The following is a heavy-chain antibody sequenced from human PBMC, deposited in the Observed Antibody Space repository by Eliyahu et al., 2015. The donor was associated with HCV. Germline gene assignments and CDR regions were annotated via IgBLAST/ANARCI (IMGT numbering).Heavy chain of an antibody. CDR2: IKQDGSEK. Sequence: EVQLVESGGGLVQPGGSLRLSCAASGFIFSSYWMSWVRQAPGKGLEWVANIKQDGSEKYYVDSVKGRFTISRDNAKNSLYLQMNSLRAEDTAVYYCARGVGIGSWYAGRVYWGQGTLVTVSS. J-gene: IGHJ4*02. CDR1: GFIFSSYW. D-gene: IGHD6-13*01. CDR3: ARGVGIGSWYAGRVY. V-gene: IGHV3-7*05.